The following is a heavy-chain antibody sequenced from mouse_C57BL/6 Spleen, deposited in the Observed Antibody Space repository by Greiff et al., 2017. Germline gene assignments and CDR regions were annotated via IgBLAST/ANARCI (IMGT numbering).Heavy chain of an antibody. Sequence: QVQLQQSGAELVMPGASVKLSCKASGYTFTSYWMHWVKQRPGQGLEWIGEIDPSDSYTNYNQKFKGKSTLTVDKSSSTAYMQLSSLTSEDSAVYYCARDTTRWFAYWGQGTLVTVSA. J-gene: IGHJ3*01. D-gene: IGHD1-1*01. CDR2: IDPSDSYT. CDR1: GYTFTSYW. V-gene: IGHV1-69*01. CDR3: ARDTTRWFAY.